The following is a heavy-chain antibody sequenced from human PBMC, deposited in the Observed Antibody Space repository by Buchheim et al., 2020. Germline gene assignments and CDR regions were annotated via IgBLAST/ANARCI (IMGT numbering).Heavy chain of an antibody. V-gene: IGHV1-18*04. CDR3: ARRYCSGGNVLVCYHYMDV. D-gene: IGHD2-15*01. CDR1: GYTFNSYG. J-gene: IGHJ6*03. CDR2: ISISDGNT. Sequence: QVQLVQSGAEVKEPGASVKVSCKASGYTFNSYGISWVRQAPGQGLEWMGWISISDGNTNSVQKFQGRVTMTTDTSTSTAYMELRSLRSDDTAVYYCARRYCSGGNVLVCYHYMDVWGKGTT.